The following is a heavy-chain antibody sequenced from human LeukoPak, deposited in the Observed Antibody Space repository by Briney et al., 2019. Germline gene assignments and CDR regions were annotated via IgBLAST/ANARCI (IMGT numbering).Heavy chain of an antibody. CDR3: ARDPYYDILTGYYRDWYFDL. V-gene: IGHV4-4*07. CDR2: IYTSGST. D-gene: IGHD3-9*01. Sequence: TSETLSLTCTVSGGSISSYYWSWIRQPAGKGLEWIGRIYTSGSTNYNPSLKSRVTMSVDTSKNQFSLKLSSVTAADTAVYYCARDPYYDILTGYYRDWYFDLWGRGTLVTVSS. CDR1: GGSISSYY. J-gene: IGHJ2*01.